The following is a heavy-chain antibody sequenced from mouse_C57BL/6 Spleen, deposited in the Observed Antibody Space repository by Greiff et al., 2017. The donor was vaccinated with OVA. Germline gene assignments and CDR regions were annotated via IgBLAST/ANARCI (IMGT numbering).Heavy chain of an antibody. Sequence: EVQLQQSGPELVKPGASVKISCKASGYTFTDYYMNWVKQSHGKSLEWIGDINPNNGGTSYNQKFKGKATLTVDKSSSTAYMELRSLTSEDSAVYYCARRGVAWFAYWGQGTLVTVSA. CDR2: INPNNGGT. CDR1: GYTFTDYY. V-gene: IGHV1-26*01. CDR3: ARRGVAWFAY. J-gene: IGHJ3*01.